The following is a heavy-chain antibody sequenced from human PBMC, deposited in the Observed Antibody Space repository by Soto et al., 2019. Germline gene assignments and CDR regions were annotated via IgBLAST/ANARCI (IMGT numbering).Heavy chain of an antibody. CDR1: GVSISSYY. V-gene: IGHV4-59*12. CDR2: IYNTGST. Sequence: QVQLQESGPGLVKPSETLSLTCTVSGVSISSYYWSWIRQPPWKALEWIGYIYNTGSTNYNPSLKGRVTISIDSSKNQFSLKLTSVTAADTAVYYCAMVPAAPHWVYYFGMDVWGQGTTVTVSS. D-gene: IGHD2-2*01. CDR3: AMVPAAPHWVYYFGMDV. J-gene: IGHJ6*02.